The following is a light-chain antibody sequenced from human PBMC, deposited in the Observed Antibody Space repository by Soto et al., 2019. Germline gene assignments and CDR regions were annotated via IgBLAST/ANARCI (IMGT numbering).Light chain of an antibody. CDR1: QSVSSSY. CDR2: GAS. CDR3: QQYGTSHPWT. V-gene: IGKV3-20*01. Sequence: EIVLTQSLSPLALSRGERATLSCRSSQSVSSSYLASYQQTPAQAPSLLIYGASRRANDIPDRFSGGGSGADFTLTISRLEPEDFASYDCQQYGTSHPWTFGQGTKVDIK. J-gene: IGKJ1*01.